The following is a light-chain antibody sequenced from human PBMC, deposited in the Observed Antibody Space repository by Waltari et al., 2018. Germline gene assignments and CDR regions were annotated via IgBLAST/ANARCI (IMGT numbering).Light chain of an antibody. J-gene: IGLJ3*02. Sequence: SYVLTQPPSLSVAPGKTARIPCGGTHLGRTSGTWYQQKAGQAPVLVIHYDSGRPTGIPERFSGSTSGDTATLSISRVEAGDEADYFCQVWDYIQGVFGGGTKLTVL. CDR1: HLGRTS. CDR3: QVWDYIQGV. CDR2: YDS. V-gene: IGLV3-21*04.